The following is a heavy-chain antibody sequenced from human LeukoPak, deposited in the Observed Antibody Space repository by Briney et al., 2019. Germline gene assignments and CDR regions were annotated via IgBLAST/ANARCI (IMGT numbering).Heavy chain of an antibody. CDR1: GFTFSSYS. J-gene: IGHJ3*02. CDR2: ISWNSGSI. Sequence: GGSLRLSCAASGFTFSSYSMNWVRHAPGKGLEWVSGISWNSGSIGYADSVKGRFTISRDNAKNSLYLQMNSLRAEDMALYYCAKGHRGYSYGHAFDIWGQGTMVTVSS. CDR3: AKGHRGYSYGHAFDI. D-gene: IGHD5-18*01. V-gene: IGHV3-9*03.